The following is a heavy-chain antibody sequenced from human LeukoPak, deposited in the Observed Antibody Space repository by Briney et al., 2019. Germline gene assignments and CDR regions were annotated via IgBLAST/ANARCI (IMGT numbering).Heavy chain of an antibody. CDR1: GYTFTSYA. Sequence: ASVKVSCKASGYTFTSYAMHWVRQAPGQSLEWMGRINAGNGNTKYSQEFQGRVTITRDTSATTAYMELYNLRSEDTAVYYCAREQGGYSYGPLDHWGQGTLVTVSS. CDR2: INAGNGNT. CDR3: AREQGGYSYGPLDH. J-gene: IGHJ4*02. V-gene: IGHV1-3*01. D-gene: IGHD5-18*01.